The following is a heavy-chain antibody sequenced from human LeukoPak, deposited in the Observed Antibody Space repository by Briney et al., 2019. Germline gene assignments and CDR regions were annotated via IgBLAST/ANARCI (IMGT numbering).Heavy chain of an antibody. J-gene: IGHJ4*02. CDR1: GFTFTSYS. V-gene: IGHV3-23*01. CDR3: ARESMGPYYFDY. Sequence: GGSLRLSCAASGFTFTSYSMNWVRQAPGKGLEWVSTISGGGGSTYYADSVKGRFTISRDNSKNTLYLQMNSLRAEDTAVYYCARESMGPYYFDYWGQGTLVTVSS. CDR2: ISGGGGST. D-gene: IGHD6-6*01.